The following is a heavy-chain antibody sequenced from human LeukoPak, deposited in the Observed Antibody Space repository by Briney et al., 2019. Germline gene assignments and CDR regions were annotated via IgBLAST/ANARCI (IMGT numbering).Heavy chain of an antibody. J-gene: IGHJ4*02. V-gene: IGHV1-2*02. Sequence: VASVKVSRKASVYIFTGYYLFWVRQAPGQGLEWMGWINPNGGAASYAQKFQGRVTLTRDTSIRTTYMELSSLTSDDTAVYYCARDERYSDADHHYPDLGYWGQGTLVTVSS. CDR1: VYIFTGYY. D-gene: IGHD3-16*01. CDR3: ARDERYSDADHHYPDLGY. CDR2: INPNGGAA.